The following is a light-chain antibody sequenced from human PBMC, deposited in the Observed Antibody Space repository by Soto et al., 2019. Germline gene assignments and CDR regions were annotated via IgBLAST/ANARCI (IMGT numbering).Light chain of an antibody. Sequence: QSALTQPASVSGSPGQSITISCTGTNSDVGYYNYVSWYQQHPGKAPKLMIFEVTKRPSGVSLRFSGSKSGNTASLTISGLQAEDEAEYYCLSHTSSSSYVFGSGTKVTVL. J-gene: IGLJ1*01. V-gene: IGLV2-14*01. CDR1: NSDVGYYNY. CDR2: EVT. CDR3: LSHTSSSSYV.